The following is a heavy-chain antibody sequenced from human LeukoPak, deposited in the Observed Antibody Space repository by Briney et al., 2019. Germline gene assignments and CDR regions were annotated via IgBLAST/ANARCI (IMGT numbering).Heavy chain of an antibody. V-gene: IGHV4-4*09. CDR2: IYTTGST. J-gene: IGHJ4*02. CDR3: ARHAQRTGMDYYFDY. Sequence: SETLSLTCTVSGGSISGYYRSWIRQPPGKGLDWIGYIYTTGSTNYNPSLKSRVSISVDTSKNQFSLKLNSVTAADTAVYYCARHAQRTGMDYYFDYWGQGTLVTVSS. CDR1: GGSISGYY. D-gene: IGHD1-14*01.